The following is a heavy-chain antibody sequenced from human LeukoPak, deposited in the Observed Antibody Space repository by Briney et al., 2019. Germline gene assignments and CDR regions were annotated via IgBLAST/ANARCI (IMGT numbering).Heavy chain of an antibody. CDR2: IIPIFCTA. J-gene: IGHJ4*02. CDR1: GGTFRSYA. V-gene: IGHV1-69*05. Sequence: SSVKVSRKASGGTFRSYAISWVRQAPGQGLAWVGGIIPIFCTANYAHNFQGRVTITTDKSTSTAYMELSRLRSEDTALYFCASSIRLNGELLFFDHWGQGTLVPLPS. D-gene: IGHD3-10*01. CDR3: ASSIRLNGELLFFDH.